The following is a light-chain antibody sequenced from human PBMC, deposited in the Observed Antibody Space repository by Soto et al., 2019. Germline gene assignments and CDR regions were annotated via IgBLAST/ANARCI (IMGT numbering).Light chain of an antibody. CDR3: CSYAGSYTYV. CDR2: DVS. V-gene: IGLV2-11*01. J-gene: IGLJ1*01. Sequence: ALTHPRSVSGSPGQSVTISCTGTSSDVGGYNYVSWYQQHPGKAPKLMIYDVSKRPSGVPDRFSGSKSGNTASLTISGLQDEDEADYYCCSYAGSYTYVFGTGTRSPS. CDR1: SSDVGGYNY.